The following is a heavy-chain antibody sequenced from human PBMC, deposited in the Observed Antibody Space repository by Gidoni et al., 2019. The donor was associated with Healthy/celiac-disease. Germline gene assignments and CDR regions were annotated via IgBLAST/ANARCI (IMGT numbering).Heavy chain of an antibody. D-gene: IGHD3-10*01. J-gene: IGHJ4*02. CDR1: GFPVSSYA. CDR2: ISGSGGST. V-gene: IGHV3-23*01. Sequence: EVQLLESGGGLVQPGGSLRLSRAAPGFPVSSYAMSWVRQAPGKGLEWVSAISGSGGSTYYADSVKGRFTISRDNSKNTLYLQMNSLRAEDTAVYYCAKAPKITMVRGVITADDYWGQGTLVTVSS. CDR3: AKAPKITMVRGVITADDY.